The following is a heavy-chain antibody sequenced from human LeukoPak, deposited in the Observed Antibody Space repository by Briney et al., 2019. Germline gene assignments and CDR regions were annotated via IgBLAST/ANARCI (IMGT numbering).Heavy chain of an antibody. D-gene: IGHD3-22*01. CDR3: ARSTSSGYYVH. Sequence: GGSLRLSCAASGFTVSSNYMSWVRQAPGKRLEWVSVIYSGGSTYYADSVKGRFTISRDNSKNTLYLQMNSLRAEDTAVYYCARSTSSGYYVHWGQGTLVTVSS. CDR2: IYSGGST. V-gene: IGHV3-66*01. CDR1: GFTVSSNY. J-gene: IGHJ4*02.